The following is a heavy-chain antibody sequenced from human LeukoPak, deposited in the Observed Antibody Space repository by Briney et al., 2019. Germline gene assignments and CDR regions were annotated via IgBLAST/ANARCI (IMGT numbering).Heavy chain of an antibody. CDR3: AKSGGLSGSGRLAMDV. Sequence: PGGSLRLSCAASGFTFSTYDMSWVRLAPGKGLEWVSGISGSGGSTYYADSVKGRFTSSRDNSNNTLYVQMNSLRVEDTAVYYCAKSGGLSGSGRLAMDVWGQRTTATVSS. CDR2: ISGSGGST. D-gene: IGHD3-10*01. J-gene: IGHJ6*02. CDR1: GFTFSTYD. V-gene: IGHV3-23*01.